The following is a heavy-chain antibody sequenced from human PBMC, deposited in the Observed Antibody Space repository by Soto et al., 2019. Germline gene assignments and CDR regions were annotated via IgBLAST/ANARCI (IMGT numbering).Heavy chain of an antibody. D-gene: IGHD6-19*01. CDR1: GGTFSSYA. CDR3: ARDLRGGAYVTAVAGTSAMDV. Sequence: QVQLVQSGGEVQKAGSSMKVSCKASGGTFSSYAISWVRQAPGQGLEWMGGIIPIFGTPNYAQKFQGRVTITADESTSTAYMELSSLRSEDTGVYYCARDLRGGAYVTAVAGTSAMDVWGQGTTVTVSS. J-gene: IGHJ6*02. CDR2: IIPIFGTP. V-gene: IGHV1-69*01.